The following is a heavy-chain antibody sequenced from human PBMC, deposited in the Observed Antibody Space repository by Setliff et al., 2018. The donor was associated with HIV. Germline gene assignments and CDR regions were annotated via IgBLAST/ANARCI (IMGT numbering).Heavy chain of an antibody. D-gene: IGHD4-4*01. V-gene: IGHV3-11*01. CDR2: ISRSGTII. J-gene: IGHJ4*02. CDR1: QFSISNNY. CDR3: ARDTELAYVDY. Sequence: PGGSLRLSCAASQFSISNNYMSWIRQAPGKGLEWVSYISRSGTIIYYADSVKGRFTISRDNAKNSLYLQMNSLRAEDTAVYYCARDTELAYVDYWGQGTLVTVSS.